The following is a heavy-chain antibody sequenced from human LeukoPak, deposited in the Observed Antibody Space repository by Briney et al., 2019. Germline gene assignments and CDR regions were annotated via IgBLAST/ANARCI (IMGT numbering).Heavy chain of an antibody. CDR3: ARGRGNWNYWTFDY. J-gene: IGHJ4*02. Sequence: SVKVSCKASGGTFSSYAISWVRQAPGQGLEWMGGIIPIFGTANYAQKFQGRVTITTDESTSTAYMELSSLRSEDTAVYYCARGRGNWNYWTFDYWGQGTLVTVSS. V-gene: IGHV1-69*05. D-gene: IGHD1-7*01. CDR2: IIPIFGTA. CDR1: GGTFSSYA.